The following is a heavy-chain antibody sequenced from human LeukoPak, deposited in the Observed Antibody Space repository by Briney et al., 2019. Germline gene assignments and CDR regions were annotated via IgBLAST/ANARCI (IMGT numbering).Heavy chain of an antibody. V-gene: IGHV3-9*01. CDR1: GFTFDDYA. Sequence: GRSLRLSCAASGFTFDDYAMHWVRQAPGKGLEWVSGISWNSGSIGYADSVKGRFTISRDNAKNSLYLQMNSLRAEDTALYYCAKDIFRRATGFPYYGMDVWGQGTTVTVSS. D-gene: IGHD3-10*01. CDR2: ISWNSGSI. CDR3: AKDIFRRATGFPYYGMDV. J-gene: IGHJ6*02.